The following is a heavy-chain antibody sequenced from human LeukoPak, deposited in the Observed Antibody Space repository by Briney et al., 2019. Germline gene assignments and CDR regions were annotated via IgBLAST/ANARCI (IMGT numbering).Heavy chain of an antibody. V-gene: IGHV3-30*03. D-gene: IGHD3-3*01. CDR2: ISYDGSNK. J-gene: IGHJ4*02. CDR1: GFTFSSYG. CDR3: ADGRFLE. Sequence: GRSLRLSCAASGFTFSSYGMHWVRQAPGKGLEWVAVISYDGSNKYYADSVKGRFTISRDNSKNTLYLQMNSLRAEDTAVYYCADGRFLEWGQGTLVTVSS.